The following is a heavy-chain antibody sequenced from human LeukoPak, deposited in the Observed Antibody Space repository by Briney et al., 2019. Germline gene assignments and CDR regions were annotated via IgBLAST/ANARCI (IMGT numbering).Heavy chain of an antibody. Sequence: SETLSLTCTVSGGSISSYYWSWIRQPAGKGLEWIGSIYYSGSTYYNPSLKSRVTISVDTSKNQFSLKLSSVTAADTAVYYCARHMSSSWYDYWGQGTLVTVSS. V-gene: IGHV4-59*05. CDR1: GGSISSYY. CDR3: ARHMSSSWYDY. J-gene: IGHJ4*02. D-gene: IGHD6-13*01. CDR2: IYYSGST.